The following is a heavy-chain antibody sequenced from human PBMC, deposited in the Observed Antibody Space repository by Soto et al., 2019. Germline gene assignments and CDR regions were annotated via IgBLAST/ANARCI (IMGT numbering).Heavy chain of an antibody. CDR1: GFTFISSF. CDR2: INQDGGVT. Sequence: GGSLRLSCVASGFTFISSFMGWIRQAPGKGLEWVANINQDGGVTYYVDSVEGRFTISRDNTKDSLYLQMNSLRGEDTAIYYCARYYRGSGRYFFDYWGQGTPVTVSS. CDR3: ARYYRGSGRYFFDY. D-gene: IGHD6-19*01. J-gene: IGHJ4*02. V-gene: IGHV3-7*03.